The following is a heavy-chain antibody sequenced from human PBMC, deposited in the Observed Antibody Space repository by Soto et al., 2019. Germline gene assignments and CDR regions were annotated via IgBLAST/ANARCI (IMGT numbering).Heavy chain of an antibody. V-gene: IGHV1-8*01. D-gene: IGHD3-22*01. CDR2: MNPNSGNT. CDR1: GYTFTSYD. Sequence: GASVKVSCKASGYTFTSYDINWVRQATGQGLEWMGWMNPNSGNTGYAQKFQGRVTMTRNTSISTAYVELSSLRSEDTAVYYCASDTYYYDSSGSLLYYYYGMDVWGQGTTVTVSS. J-gene: IGHJ6*02. CDR3: ASDTYYYDSSGSLLYYYYGMDV.